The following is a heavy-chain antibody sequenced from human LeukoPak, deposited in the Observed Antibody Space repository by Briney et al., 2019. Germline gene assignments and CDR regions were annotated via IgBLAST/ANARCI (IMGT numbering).Heavy chain of an antibody. V-gene: IGHV4-34*01. D-gene: IGHD3-3*01. CDR3: ARGNVLRFLEWLYINWFDP. CDR2: INHSGST. CDR1: GVSFSGYY. Sequence: NTSETLSLTCAVYGVSFSGYYWSWIRQPPGKGLEWIGEINHSGSTNYNPSLKSRVTISVDTSKNQFSLKLSSVTAADTAVYYCARGNVLRFLEWLYINWFDPWGQGTLVTVSS. J-gene: IGHJ5*02.